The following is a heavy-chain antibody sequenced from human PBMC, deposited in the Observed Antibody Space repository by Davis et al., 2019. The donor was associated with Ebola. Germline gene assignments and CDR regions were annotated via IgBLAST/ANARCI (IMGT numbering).Heavy chain of an antibody. D-gene: IGHD3-3*01. V-gene: IGHV3-64*04. CDR1: GFTFSSYA. Sequence: PGGSLRLSCSASGFTFSSYAMHWVRQAPGKGLEYVSAISSNGGSTYYADSVKGRFTISRDNSKNTLYLQMNSLRAEDTAVYYCAKFFLGIGSDYWGQGTLVTVSS. J-gene: IGHJ4*02. CDR2: ISSNGGST. CDR3: AKFFLGIGSDY.